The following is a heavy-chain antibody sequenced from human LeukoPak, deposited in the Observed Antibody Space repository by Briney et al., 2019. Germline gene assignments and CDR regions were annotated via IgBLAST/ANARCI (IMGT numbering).Heavy chain of an antibody. J-gene: IGHJ5*02. V-gene: IGHV4-39*01. CDR3: ARHLDWFDP. CDR2: IYYSGST. Sequence: SETLSLICTVSGGSLSSSSYYWGWIRQPPGKGLEWIGSIYYSGSTYYNPSLKSRVTISVGTSKNQFSLKLSSVTAADTAVYYCARHLDWFDPWGQGTLVTVSS. CDR1: GGSLSSSSYY.